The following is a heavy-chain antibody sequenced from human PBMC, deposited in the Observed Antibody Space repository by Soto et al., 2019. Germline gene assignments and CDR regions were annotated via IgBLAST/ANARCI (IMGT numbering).Heavy chain of an antibody. CDR1: GFTFSSYG. Sequence: GGSLRLSCAASGFTFSSYGMHWVRQAPGKGLEWVAVIWYDGSNKYYADSVKGRFTISRDNSKNTLYLQMNSLRAEDTAVYYCAKTYYGSGSSPDVWGKGTTVTVSS. V-gene: IGHV3-33*06. CDR2: IWYDGSNK. J-gene: IGHJ6*04. CDR3: AKTYYGSGSSPDV. D-gene: IGHD3-10*01.